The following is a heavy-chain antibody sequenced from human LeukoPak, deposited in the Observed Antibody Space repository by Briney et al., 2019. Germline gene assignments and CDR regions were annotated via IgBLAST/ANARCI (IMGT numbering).Heavy chain of an antibody. CDR1: GFTFSRHW. V-gene: IGHV3-7*03. CDR3: ATPLDYYDSSGYHQGGD. J-gene: IGHJ4*02. Sequence: PGRSLRLSCAASGFTFSRHWMTWVRQAPGKGLEWVANIKEDGSKKNYVDSVKGRFTISRDNTKNSLYLQMNSLRAEDTAVYYCATPLDYYDSSGYHQGGDWGQGTLVTVSS. CDR2: IKEDGSKK. D-gene: IGHD3-22*01.